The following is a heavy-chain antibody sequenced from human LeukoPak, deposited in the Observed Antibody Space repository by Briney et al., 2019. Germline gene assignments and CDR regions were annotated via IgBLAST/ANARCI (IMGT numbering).Heavy chain of an antibody. D-gene: IGHD6-6*01. CDR2: IIPIFGTA. CDR3: ARVGSSSKEKPGRNYFDY. V-gene: IGHV1-69*05. Sequence: SVKVSCKASGGTFSSYAISWVRQAPGQGLEWMGGIIPIFGTANYAQKFQGRVTITTDESTSTAYMELSSLRSEDTAVHYCARVGSSSKEKPGRNYFDYWGQGTLVTVSS. CDR1: GGTFSSYA. J-gene: IGHJ4*02.